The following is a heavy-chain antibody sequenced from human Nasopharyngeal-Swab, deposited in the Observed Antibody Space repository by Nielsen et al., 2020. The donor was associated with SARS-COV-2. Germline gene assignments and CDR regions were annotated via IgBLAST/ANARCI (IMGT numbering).Heavy chain of an antibody. CDR2: ISSSGSTI. CDR3: ARDTTYYYDSSGSSSI. Sequence: GESLKISCAASGFTFSDYYMSWIRQAPGKGLEWVSYISSSGSTIYYADSVKGRFTISRDNAKNSLYLQMNSLRAEDTAVYYCARDTTYYYDSSGSSSIWGQGTLVTVSS. V-gene: IGHV3-11*04. J-gene: IGHJ4*02. CDR1: GFTFSDYY. D-gene: IGHD3-22*01.